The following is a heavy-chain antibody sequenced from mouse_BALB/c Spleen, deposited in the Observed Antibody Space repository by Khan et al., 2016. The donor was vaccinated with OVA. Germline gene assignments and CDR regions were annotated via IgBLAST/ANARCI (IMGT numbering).Heavy chain of an antibody. CDR1: GYSITSNYA. J-gene: IGHJ4*01. Sequence: EVQLQESGPGLVKPSQSLSLTCTVTGYSITSNYAWNWIRQFPGNKLEWMGYISYSGSTSYNPSLKSRISITRDTSENQFFLQLNSVTTEDTATYYCARHNYYGYAMDYWGQGTSVTVSS. V-gene: IGHV3-2*02. D-gene: IGHD1-1*01. CDR2: ISYSGST. CDR3: ARHNYYGYAMDY.